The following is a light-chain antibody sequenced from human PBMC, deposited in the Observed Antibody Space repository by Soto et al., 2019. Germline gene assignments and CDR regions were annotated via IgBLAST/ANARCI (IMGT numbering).Light chain of an antibody. CDR1: QSVSSN. CDR2: GAS. V-gene: IGKV3-15*01. J-gene: IGKJ1*01. Sequence: EIVMTQSPATLSVSPGERATLSCRASQSVSSNLAWYQQKPGQAPRLLIYGASTRATGIPARFSGSGSGTEFTLTISSLQSEDFAVFYCQQYNNWPPVTFGQGTKVEIK. CDR3: QQYNNWPPVT.